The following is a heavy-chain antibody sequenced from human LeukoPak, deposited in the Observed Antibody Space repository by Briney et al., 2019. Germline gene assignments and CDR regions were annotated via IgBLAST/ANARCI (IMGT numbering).Heavy chain of an antibody. CDR1: GDSVSSNSVA. CDR2: TFYRSKWYN. D-gene: IGHD2/OR15-2a*01. CDR3: ARGKYSALDI. J-gene: IGHJ3*02. V-gene: IGHV6-1*01. Sequence: SQTLSLTCAISGDSVSSNSVAWNWIRQSPSRGLEWLGRTFYRSKWYNDYAVSVKSRITINPDTSKNQFSLQLSSVTPEDTAVYYCARGKYSALDIWGQGTMVTVSS.